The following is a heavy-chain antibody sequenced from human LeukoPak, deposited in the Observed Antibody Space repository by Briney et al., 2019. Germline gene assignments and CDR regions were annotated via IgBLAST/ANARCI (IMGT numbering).Heavy chain of an antibody. V-gene: IGHV1-2*02. Sequence: GASVKVSCEASGYTFTGYYMHWVRQAPGQGLEWMGWINPNSGGTNYAQKFQGRVTMTRDTSISTAYMELSRLRSDDTAVYYCARDKYCSGGSCYNWFDPWGQGTLVTVSS. D-gene: IGHD2-15*01. CDR2: INPNSGGT. CDR3: ARDKYCSGGSCYNWFDP. J-gene: IGHJ5*02. CDR1: GYTFTGYY.